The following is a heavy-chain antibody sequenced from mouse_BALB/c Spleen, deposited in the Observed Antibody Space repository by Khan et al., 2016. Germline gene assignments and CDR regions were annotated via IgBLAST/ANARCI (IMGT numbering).Heavy chain of an antibody. D-gene: IGHD3-3*01. CDR1: GFNIKDTY. V-gene: IGHV14-3*02. CDR2: IDPANGNT. CDR3: ARGDPYYAMDY. J-gene: IGHJ4*01. Sequence: VQLQQSGAELVKPGASVKLSCTASGFNIKDTYMHWVKQRPEQGLEWIGRIDPANGNTKYDPKFQGKATITADTSSNTAYLQLISLTSEDTAVYYCARGDPYYAMDYWGQGTSVTVSS.